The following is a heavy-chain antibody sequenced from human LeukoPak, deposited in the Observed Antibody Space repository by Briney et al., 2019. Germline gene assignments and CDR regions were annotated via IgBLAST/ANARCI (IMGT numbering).Heavy chain of an antibody. CDR3: AKDRPGYYYDSSGIMGY. CDR1: GFTFSSYA. Sequence: GSLRLSCAASGFTFSSYAMSWVRQAPGKGLEWVSAISGSGGSTYYADSVKGRFTISRDNSKNTLYLQMNSLRAEDTAVYYCAKDRPGYYYDSSGIMGYWGQGTLVTVSS. V-gene: IGHV3-23*01. CDR2: ISGSGGST. D-gene: IGHD3-22*01. J-gene: IGHJ4*02.